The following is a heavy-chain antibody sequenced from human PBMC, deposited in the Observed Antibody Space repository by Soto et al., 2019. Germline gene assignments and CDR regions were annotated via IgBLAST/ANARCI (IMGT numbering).Heavy chain of an antibody. CDR1: GGSLSGYY. CDR3: ARGQEGVVATH. CDR2: VKDGGHT. D-gene: IGHD5-12*01. Sequence: QVQLQQWGAGLLKPSETLSLNCAVTGGSLSGYYWSWIRQPPGKGLEWIGEVKDGGHTNYSPSLRGRVILSADTSNNQCSLMLNSVTAADTGVYYCARGQEGVVATHCDQGSLVTVSS. J-gene: IGHJ4*02. V-gene: IGHV4-34*01.